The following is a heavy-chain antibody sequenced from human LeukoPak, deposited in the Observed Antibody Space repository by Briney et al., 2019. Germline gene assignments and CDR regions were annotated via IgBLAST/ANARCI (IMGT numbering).Heavy chain of an antibody. CDR2: IRNDGSNK. CDR3: AKNVLGYGARYYYYGMDV. V-gene: IGHV3-30*02. J-gene: IGHJ6*02. Sequence: GGSLRLSCAASGFTFSGYDMNWVRQAPGKGLEWVAFIRNDGSNKYYVDSVKGRFTISRDNSKNTLYLQMNSLRAEDTAVYYCAKNVLGYGARYYYYGMDVWGQGTTVTVSS. D-gene: IGHD2-8*02. CDR1: GFTFSGYD.